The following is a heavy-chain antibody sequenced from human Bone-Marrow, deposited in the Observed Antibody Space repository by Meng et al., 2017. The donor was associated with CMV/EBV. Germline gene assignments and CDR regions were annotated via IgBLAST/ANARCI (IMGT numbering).Heavy chain of an antibody. D-gene: IGHD6-6*01. V-gene: IGHV3-23*01. J-gene: IGHJ4*02. CDR2: ISGSGGST. CDR1: GFTFSSYA. CDR3: AKAHKYLY. Sequence: GESLKISCAASGFTFSSYAMSWVRQAPGKGLEWVSAISGSGGSTYYADSVKGRFTISRDNSKKTLYLQMNSLRADDTAVYYCAKAHKYLYWGQGPRVTVSS.